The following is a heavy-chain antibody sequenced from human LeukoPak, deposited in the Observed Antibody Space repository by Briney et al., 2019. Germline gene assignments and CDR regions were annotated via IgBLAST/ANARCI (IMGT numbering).Heavy chain of an antibody. CDR1: GGTFSSYA. D-gene: IGHD3-3*01. J-gene: IGHJ4*02. Sequence: GASVKVSCKASGGTFSSYAISWVRQAPGQGLEWMGRIIPILGIANYAQKFQDRVTITAGKSTSTAYMELSSLRSEDTAVYYCARSSPTWLLCTDYWGQGTLVTVSS. CDR2: IIPILGIA. V-gene: IGHV1-69*04. CDR3: ARSSPTWLLCTDY.